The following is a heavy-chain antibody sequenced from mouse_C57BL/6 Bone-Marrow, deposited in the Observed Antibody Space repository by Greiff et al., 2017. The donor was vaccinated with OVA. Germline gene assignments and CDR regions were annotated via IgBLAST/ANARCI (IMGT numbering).Heavy chain of an antibody. CDR1: GYAFTNYL. J-gene: IGHJ4*01. CDR2: INPGSGGT. V-gene: IGHV1-54*01. D-gene: IGHD1-1*01. CDR3: ARVGYYGSSYHYAMDY. Sequence: QVQLKESGAELVRPGTSVKVSCKASGYAFTNYLIEWVKQRPGQGLEWIGVINPGSGGTNYNEKFKGKATLTADKSSSTAYMQLSSLTSEDSAVYFCARVGYYGSSYHYAMDYWGQGTSVTVSS.